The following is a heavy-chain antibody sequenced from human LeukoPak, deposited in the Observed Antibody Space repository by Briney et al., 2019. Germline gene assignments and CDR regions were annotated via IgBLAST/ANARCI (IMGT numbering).Heavy chain of an antibody. CDR3: ARDLTSGTDY. J-gene: IGHJ4*02. CDR1: GFTFSSYA. D-gene: IGHD6-19*01. CDR2: ISYDGSNK. Sequence: GGSLRLSCAASGFTFSSYAMHWVRQAPGKGLKWVAVISYDGSNKYYADSVKGRFTISRDNSKNTLYLQMNSLRAEDTAVYYCARDLTSGTDYWGQGTLVTVSS. V-gene: IGHV3-30-3*01.